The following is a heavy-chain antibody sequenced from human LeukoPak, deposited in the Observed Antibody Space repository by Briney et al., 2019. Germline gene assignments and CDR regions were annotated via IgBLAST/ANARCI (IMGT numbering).Heavy chain of an antibody. CDR1: GGSISRYY. V-gene: IGHV4-59*01. J-gene: IGHJ4*02. Sequence: SETLSLTCAVSGGSISRYYWTWIRQPPGKALEWIGYISYSGSTNYNPSLKSRVTISVDTSKNQFSLKLSSVTAADTAVYYCAREGSGSYYHLFDYWGQGTLVTVSS. D-gene: IGHD1-26*01. CDR3: AREGSGSYYHLFDY. CDR2: ISYSGST.